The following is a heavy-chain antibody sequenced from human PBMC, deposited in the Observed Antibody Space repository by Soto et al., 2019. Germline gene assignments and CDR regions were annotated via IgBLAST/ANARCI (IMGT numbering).Heavy chain of an antibody. CDR3: ARQRTSVVTQVYFDV. CDR2: IYYSGST. CDR1: GDSISSRSYY. Sequence: SETLSLTCTVTGDSISSRSYYWGWIRQPPGKGLEWIGSIYYSGSTYNNPSLRSRVSMSIDTSKDQFSLKLKSVTAADTALYFCARQRTSVVTQVYFDVWGPGSMVTVYS. D-gene: IGHD2-21*02. V-gene: IGHV4-39*01. J-gene: IGHJ4*02.